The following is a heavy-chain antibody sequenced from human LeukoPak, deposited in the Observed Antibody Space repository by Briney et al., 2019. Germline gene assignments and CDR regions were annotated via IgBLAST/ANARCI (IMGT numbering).Heavy chain of an antibody. CDR1: GYTSCGYY. J-gene: IGHJ3*02. V-gene: IGHV1-2*02. CDR2: IYPNNGGT. D-gene: IGHD4-17*01. Sequence: SAWVSSEPSGYTSCGYYIQCGREAPGQGLEWRGWIYPNNGGTNYAQTCQGRVTMTRDKSISTAYMEMSRLRSDDTAVYYCARDDGDYVAYAFDMWGQGTMVTVSS. CDR3: ARDDGDYVAYAFDM.